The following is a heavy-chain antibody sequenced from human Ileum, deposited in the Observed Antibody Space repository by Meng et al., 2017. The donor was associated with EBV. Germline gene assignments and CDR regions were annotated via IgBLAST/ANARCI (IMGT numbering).Heavy chain of an antibody. CDR1: GCSIRRSDW. D-gene: IGHD3-22*01. J-gene: IGHJ4*02. CDR2: TSHSGSP. Sequence: VQMQAACPGLVKPSETLSLTCAVSGCSIRRSDWWSWVRQPPGKGLEWIGETSHSGSPNYSPSLKSRVTISLDKSKNQLSLKLNSVTAADTAVYYCASSDYYRSDYWGQGTLVTVSS. CDR3: ASSDYYRSDY. V-gene: IGHV4-4*02.